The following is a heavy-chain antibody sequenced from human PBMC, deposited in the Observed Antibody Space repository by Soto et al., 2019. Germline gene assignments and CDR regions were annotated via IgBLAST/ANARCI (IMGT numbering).Heavy chain of an antibody. CDR2: ISSNGSTI. V-gene: IGHV3-11*01. J-gene: IGHJ6*03. Sequence: PGGSLRLSCAASEFTFSNYAMIWVRQAPGKGLEWVSYISSNGSTIYYADSVKGRFTISRDNAKNSLYLQMNSLRAEDTAVYYCARGSYYYYMDVWGQGTTVTVSS. CDR3: ARGSYYYYMDV. CDR1: EFTFSNYA. D-gene: IGHD2-15*01.